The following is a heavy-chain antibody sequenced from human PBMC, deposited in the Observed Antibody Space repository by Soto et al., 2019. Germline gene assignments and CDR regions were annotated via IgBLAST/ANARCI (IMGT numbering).Heavy chain of an antibody. Sequence: SQTLSLTCAISGDSVSTNSATWDWIRQSPSRGLEWLGRTYYRSKWDYDYAASVKGRININPDTSNNQVSLHLDSVTPDDTAVDYCARLIGNSWLDAWGQGTLVTVSS. CDR2: TYYRSKWDY. V-gene: IGHV6-1*01. CDR3: ARLIGNSWLDA. CDR1: GDSVSTNSAT. J-gene: IGHJ5*02. D-gene: IGHD2-8*01.